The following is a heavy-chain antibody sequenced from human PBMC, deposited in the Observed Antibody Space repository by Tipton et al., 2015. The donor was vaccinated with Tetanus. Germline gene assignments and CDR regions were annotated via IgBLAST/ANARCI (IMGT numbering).Heavy chain of an antibody. Sequence: LRLSCSVSGDSITNSKYSWNWIRQPPGKGLEWIGYVYHTGSTYYKPSLKSRLTMSVDRSMNQFSLKLNSVTAADTAVYYCARGHLRGIVAAVYDYWGQGTLVSVSS. D-gene: IGHD5-12*01. CDR2: VYHTGST. CDR3: ARGHLRGIVAAVYDY. V-gene: IGHV4-30-2*01. CDR1: GDSITNSKYS. J-gene: IGHJ4*02.